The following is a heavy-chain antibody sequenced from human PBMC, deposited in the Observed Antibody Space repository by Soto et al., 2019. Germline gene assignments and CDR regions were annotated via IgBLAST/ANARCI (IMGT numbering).Heavy chain of an antibody. CDR3: ARVKTTTVLTYDAFDI. V-gene: IGHV4-31*03. J-gene: IGHJ3*02. D-gene: IGHD1-1*01. CDR1: GGPINSGGFF. CDR2: IYHSGNT. Sequence: TLSPTCTVSGGPINSGGFFWGWIPHHTGKGLDWIGYIYHSGNTYYNPSLKSRVTISIDTSKNQFSMRIISVNAADTAVYYCARVKTTTVLTYDAFDIWGQGTLVTVS.